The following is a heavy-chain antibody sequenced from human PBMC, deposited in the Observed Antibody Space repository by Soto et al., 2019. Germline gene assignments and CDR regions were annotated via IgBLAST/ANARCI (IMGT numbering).Heavy chain of an antibody. D-gene: IGHD1-26*01. CDR2: IYYSGST. J-gene: IGHJ4*02. CDR3: AGIYSGSPGGTLRY. V-gene: IGHV4-31*03. Sequence: QVQLQESGPGLVKPSQTLSLTCTVSGGSISSGGYYWSWIRQHPGKGLEWIGHIYYSGSTYYNPSLKCRVTISVDASKHQFSLKLSSVTAADTAVYYCAGIYSGSPGGTLRYWGQGTLGTVSS. CDR1: GGSISSGGYY.